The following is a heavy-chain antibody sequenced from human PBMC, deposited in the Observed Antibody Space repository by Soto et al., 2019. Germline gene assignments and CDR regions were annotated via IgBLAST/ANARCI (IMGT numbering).Heavy chain of an antibody. J-gene: IGHJ5*02. D-gene: IGHD4-17*01. CDR1: GFTFSSYD. Sequence: EVQLLESGGGLVQPGGSLRLSCAASGFTFSSYDMSWVRQAPGKGLEWVSAISGGAGSTNYADSVKGRFTISRDNSKNTPYLQMNSLRAEDTAVYYCAKGRYGDYGWFDPWGQGTLVTVSS. CDR3: AKGRYGDYGWFDP. CDR2: ISGGAGST. V-gene: IGHV3-23*01.